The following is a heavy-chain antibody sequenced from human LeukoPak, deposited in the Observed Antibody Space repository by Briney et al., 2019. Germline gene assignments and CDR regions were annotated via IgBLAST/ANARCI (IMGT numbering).Heavy chain of an antibody. J-gene: IGHJ2*01. CDR3: ARHNRRIPTRAWYFDL. Sequence: PSETLSLTCTVSGVSISSSNSYWGWIRQPPGKGLEWIGSIYYSGSTYYNPSLKSRVTISVDTSKNQFSLKLSSVTAADTAVYYCARHNRRIPTRAWYFDLWGRGTLVTVSS. CDR1: GVSISSSNSY. CDR2: IYYSGST. V-gene: IGHV4-39*01.